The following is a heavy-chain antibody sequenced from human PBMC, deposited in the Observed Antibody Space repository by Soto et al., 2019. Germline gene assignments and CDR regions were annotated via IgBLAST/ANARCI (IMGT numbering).Heavy chain of an antibody. CDR1: GYSFISYW. CDR2: FYPGDSTS. D-gene: IGHD2-15*01. CDR3: ARIIGYCRNNDCSWTFDV. J-gene: IGHJ3*01. Sequence: PGESLKISCKTSGYSFISYWVAWVRQLPGKGLEWMGTFYPGDSTSTYSPSFQGQVTIPVDTSITTAYLQLNSLKASDTAMYYCARIIGYCRNNDCSWTFDVWGQGTMVTVS. V-gene: IGHV5-51*01.